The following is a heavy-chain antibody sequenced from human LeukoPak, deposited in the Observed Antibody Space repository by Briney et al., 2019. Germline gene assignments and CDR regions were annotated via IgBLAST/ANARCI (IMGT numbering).Heavy chain of an antibody. D-gene: IGHD3-22*01. V-gene: IGHV1-18*01. CDR1: GYTFTSYG. CDR3: AREGADYYDSSGLDY. J-gene: IGHJ4*02. CDR2: ISAYNGNT. Sequence: ASVKVSCKTSGYTFTSYGISWVRQAPGQGLEWMGRISAYNGNTNYAQKLQGRVTMTTDTSTSTAYMELRSLRSDDTAVYYCAREGADYYDSSGLDYWGQGTLVTVSS.